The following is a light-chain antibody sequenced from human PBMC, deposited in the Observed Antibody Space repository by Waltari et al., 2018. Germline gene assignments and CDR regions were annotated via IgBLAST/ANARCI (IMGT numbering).Light chain of an antibody. V-gene: IGKV1-39*01. CDR3: QQTSSTPWT. CDR1: QSISSY. Sequence: DIQMTQSPSSLSASVGDRVTITCRPSQSISSYLNWYQQKPGKAPKVLIYATSNLQSGVPSRFSGSGSGTDFTLTITSLQPEDFATYYCQQTSSTPWTFGQGTKVEIK. CDR2: ATS. J-gene: IGKJ1*01.